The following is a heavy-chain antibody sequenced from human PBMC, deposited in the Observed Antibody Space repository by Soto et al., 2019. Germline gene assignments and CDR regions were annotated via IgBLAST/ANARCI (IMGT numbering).Heavy chain of an antibody. CDR1: GYTFTSYD. CDR3: ARGGLNYYDSSGYLP. Sequence: ASVKVSCKASGYTFTSYDINSVRQATGQGLEWMGWMNPNSGNTGYAQKFQGRVTMTRNTSISTAYMELSSLRSEDTAVYYCARGGLNYYDSSGYLPWGQGILVTVSS. V-gene: IGHV1-8*01. J-gene: IGHJ5*02. CDR2: MNPNSGNT. D-gene: IGHD3-22*01.